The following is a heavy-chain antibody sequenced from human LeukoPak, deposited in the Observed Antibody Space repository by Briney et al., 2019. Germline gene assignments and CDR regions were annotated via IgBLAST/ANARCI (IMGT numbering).Heavy chain of an antibody. Sequence: PGRSLRLSCAASGFTVSSNYMSWVRQAPGKGLEWVSVIYSNGRTYYSDSVRGRFTISRDNSKNTLYLQMNSLRVEETAVYYCARESNSGYYLSYWGQGTLVTVSS. D-gene: IGHD3-22*01. J-gene: IGHJ4*02. CDR1: GFTVSSNY. CDR3: ARESNSGYYLSY. CDR2: IYSNGRT. V-gene: IGHV3-66*01.